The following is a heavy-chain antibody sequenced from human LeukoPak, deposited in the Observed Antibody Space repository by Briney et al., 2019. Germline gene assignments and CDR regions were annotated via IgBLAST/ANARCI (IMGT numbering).Heavy chain of an antibody. D-gene: IGHD1-1*01. J-gene: IGHJ6*03. V-gene: IGHV3-49*03. CDR3: ARDPYNGAYSEGYYYYYMDV. CDR1: GFTFGDYA. Sequence: GGSLRLSCTASGFTFGDYAMSWFRQAPGKGLEWVGFIRSKAYGGTTEYAASVKGRFTISRDDSKSIAYLQMNSLRVEDTAIYYCARDPYNGAYSEGYYYYYMDVWGKGTTVTVSS. CDR2: IRSKAYGGTT.